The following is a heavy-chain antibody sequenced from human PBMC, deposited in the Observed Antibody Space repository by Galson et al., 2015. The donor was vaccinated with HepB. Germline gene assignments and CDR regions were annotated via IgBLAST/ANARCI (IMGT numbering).Heavy chain of an antibody. Sequence: QSGAEVKKPGESLKISFKGSGYSFTSYWIGWVRQMPGKGLEWMGIIYPGDSDTRYSPSFQGQVTISADKSTSTAYLQWSSLKASDTAMYYCARSTPYYDSSGAPFDYWGQGTLVTVSS. J-gene: IGHJ4*02. CDR2: IYPGDSDT. D-gene: IGHD3-22*01. CDR3: ARSTPYYDSSGAPFDY. V-gene: IGHV5-51*03. CDR1: GYSFTSYW.